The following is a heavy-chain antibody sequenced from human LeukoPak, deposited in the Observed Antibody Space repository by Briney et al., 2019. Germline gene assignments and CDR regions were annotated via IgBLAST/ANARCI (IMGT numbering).Heavy chain of an antibody. D-gene: IGHD5-24*01. V-gene: IGHV4-59*01. CDR3: ARDVRRRDGYNYAEV. J-gene: IGHJ4*02. Sequence: SETLSLTCTVSGGSISSYYWSWIRQPSGKGLEWIGYISYSGINNYNPSLKSRVTISVDTSKNHFSLKLTSVTAADTAVYYCARDVRRRDGYNYAEVWGQGTLVTVSS. CDR1: GGSISSYY. CDR2: ISYSGIN.